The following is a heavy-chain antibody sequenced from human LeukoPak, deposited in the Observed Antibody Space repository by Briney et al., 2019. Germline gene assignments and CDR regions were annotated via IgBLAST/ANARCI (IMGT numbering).Heavy chain of an antibody. CDR3: ARGRRVAALPYYYYYMDV. V-gene: IGHV4-34*01. J-gene: IGHJ6*03. CDR2: INHSGST. D-gene: IGHD2-15*01. Sequence: SETLSLTCAVYGGSLSGYYWSWIRQPPGKGLEWIGEINHSGSTNYNPSLKSRVTISVDTSKNQFSLKLSSVTVADTAVYYCARGRRVAALPYYYYYMDVWGKGTTVTVSS. CDR1: GGSLSGYY.